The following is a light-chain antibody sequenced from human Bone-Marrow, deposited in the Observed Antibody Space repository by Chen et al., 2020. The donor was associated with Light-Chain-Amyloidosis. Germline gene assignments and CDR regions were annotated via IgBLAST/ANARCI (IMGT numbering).Light chain of an antibody. CDR3: SSYTITNTLV. CDR1: SSDVGGDNH. CDR2: EVT. Sequence: ALTQPASVSGSSGQSITISCTGTSSDVGGDNHVSWYQQHPDKAPQLMIYEVTHWPSWVPDRFSGSKSDNTASLTISGLQTEDEADYFCSSYTITNTLVFGSGTRVTVL. J-gene: IGLJ1*01. V-gene: IGLV2-14*01.